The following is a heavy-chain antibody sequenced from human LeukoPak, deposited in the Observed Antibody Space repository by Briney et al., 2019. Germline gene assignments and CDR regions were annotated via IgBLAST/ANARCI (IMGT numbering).Heavy chain of an antibody. CDR1: GYTSTSYG. Sequence: ASVKVSCKASGYTSTSYGISWVRQAPGQGLEWMGRISPNSGGTVIAPKFLGRVSLTRDTSITTTYMDLSNLTSDDTAVYYCAREYTTSPFNFFNPWGQGTLVDVSS. J-gene: IGHJ5*02. V-gene: IGHV1-2*06. D-gene: IGHD1-14*01. CDR2: ISPNSGGT. CDR3: AREYTTSPFNFFNP.